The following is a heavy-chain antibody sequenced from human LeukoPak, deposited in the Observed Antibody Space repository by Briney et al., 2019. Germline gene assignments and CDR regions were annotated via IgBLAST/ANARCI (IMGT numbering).Heavy chain of an antibody. V-gene: IGHV3-23*01. CDR1: GFTFSSHA. CDR3: ARLQGYYDILSGYYFVDY. J-gene: IGHJ4*02. CDR2: ISANGGST. Sequence: GGSLRLSCAASGFTFSSHAMNWVRQAPGKGLECVSAISANGGSTNYADSVRGRFTISRDNSKNTLYLQMNSLRAEDTAVYYCARLQGYYDILSGYYFVDYWGQGTLVTVSS. D-gene: IGHD3-9*01.